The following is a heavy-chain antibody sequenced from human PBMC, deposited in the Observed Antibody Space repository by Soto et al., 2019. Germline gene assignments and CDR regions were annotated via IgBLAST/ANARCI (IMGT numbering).Heavy chain of an antibody. CDR1: GFTVSSNY. CDR2: ISYDGSNT. D-gene: IGHD6-13*01. Sequence: PGGSLRLSCAASGFTVSSNYMSWVRQAPGKGLEWVAIISYDGSNTYYADSVKGRFTISRDNSKNTLYLQMNSLRAEDTAVYYCAKWGGPAAGFYYYYGMDVWGQGTTVTVSS. V-gene: IGHV3-30*18. J-gene: IGHJ6*02. CDR3: AKWGGPAAGFYYYYGMDV.